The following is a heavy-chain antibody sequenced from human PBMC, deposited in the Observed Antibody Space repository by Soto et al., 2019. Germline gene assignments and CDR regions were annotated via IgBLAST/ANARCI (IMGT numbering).Heavy chain of an antibody. CDR3: ARNPHDYGYYRPLYYFDY. Sequence: QVQLQESGPGLVKPSQTLSLTCTVSGGSISSGDYYWSWIRQPPGKGLEWIGYIYYSGSTYYNPSLKRRVTISVDTSQNQFSLKLSSVTAADTAVYYCARNPHDYGYYRPLYYFDYWGQGTLVTVSA. D-gene: IGHD4-17*01. J-gene: IGHJ4*02. CDR2: IYYSGST. V-gene: IGHV4-30-4*01. CDR1: GGSISSGDYY.